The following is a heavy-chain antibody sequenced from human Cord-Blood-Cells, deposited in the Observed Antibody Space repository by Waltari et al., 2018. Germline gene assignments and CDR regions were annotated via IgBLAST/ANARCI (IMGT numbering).Heavy chain of an antibody. D-gene: IGHD2-2*01. CDR1: GGTFSSYA. Sequence: QLGQSGAEVKKPGSPVKVFCKASGGTFSSYAISWVRQAPGRGLVWRGGIVPILGTTKYTTKLAGSVKLATGECTRTAYQQLSNLRSVNTAVYDCARDTFPTPQLLSPVKIWFYPWGQRIIVTVSS. J-gene: IGHJ5*02. CDR3: ARDTFPTPQLLSPVKIWFYP. CDR2: IVPILGTT. V-gene: IGHV1-69*01.